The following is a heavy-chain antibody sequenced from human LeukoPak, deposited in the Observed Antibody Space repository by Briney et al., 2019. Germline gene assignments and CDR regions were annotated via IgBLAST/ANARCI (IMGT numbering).Heavy chain of an antibody. CDR2: IKSKVDGATV. CDR3: AADVPEPTAPIDY. Sequence: PGGSLRLSCATSGFTFSSAWMNWVRQAPGKGLEWVGRIKSKVDGATVDYAAPAKGRSTIPRDDSKNVLYLQMNSLKTEDTAVYYCAADVPEPTAPIDYWGQGTLVTVSS. CDR1: GFTFSSAW. D-gene: IGHD2-2*01. V-gene: IGHV3-15*01. J-gene: IGHJ4*02.